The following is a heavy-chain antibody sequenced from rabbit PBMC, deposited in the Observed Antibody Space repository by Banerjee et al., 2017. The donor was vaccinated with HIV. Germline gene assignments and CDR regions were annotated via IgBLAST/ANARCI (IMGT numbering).Heavy chain of an antibody. D-gene: IGHD4-1*01. CDR3: ARAKSSSGWALNL. V-gene: IGHV1S40*01. CDR2: IAGDSSGFT. Sequence: QSLEESGGDLVKPGASLTLTCTASGFSFSSTEYMCWVRQAPGKGLEWISCIAGDSSGFTYSATWAKGRFTCSKTSSTTVTLQMTSLTVADTATYFCARAKSSSGWALNLWGQGTLVTVS. J-gene: IGHJ4*01. CDR1: GFSFSSTEY.